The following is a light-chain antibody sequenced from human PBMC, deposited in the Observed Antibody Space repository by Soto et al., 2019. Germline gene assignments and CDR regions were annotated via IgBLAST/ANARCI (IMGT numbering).Light chain of an antibody. V-gene: IGKV1-12*02. CDR2: GGS. CDR3: LQNSSFPFT. Sequence: DIQMTQSPSAVSASVGDRVTITCRASQHNNIYLSWYQKRPGKAPKLLIYGGSTLHPGGPSRFSGSASGTESTLTISSLQPEDFATYRWLQNSSFPFTFGGGTKVEIK. J-gene: IGKJ4*02. CDR1: QHNNIY.